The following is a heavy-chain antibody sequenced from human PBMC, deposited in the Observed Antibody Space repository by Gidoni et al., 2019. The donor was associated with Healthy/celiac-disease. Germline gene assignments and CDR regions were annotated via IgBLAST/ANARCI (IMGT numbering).Heavy chain of an antibody. V-gene: IGHV3-30*03. Sequence: QVQLVESGGGVVQPGRSRRLSCAASGFIFSTYGMPWVRQAPGKGLEWVAVISYDGSNKYYADSVKGRFTISRDNYKNTVYRQMNSLRAEDTAVYYCATLADYGPNRYFCSSGWCLDYWGQGTLVTVSS. CDR2: ISYDGSNK. CDR3: ATLADYGPNRYFCSSGWCLDY. J-gene: IGHJ4*02. CDR1: GFIFSTYG. D-gene: IGHD6-19*01.